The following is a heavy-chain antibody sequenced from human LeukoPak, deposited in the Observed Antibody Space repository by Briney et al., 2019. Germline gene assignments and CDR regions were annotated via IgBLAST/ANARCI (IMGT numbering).Heavy chain of an antibody. D-gene: IGHD2-2*01. Sequence: GGSLRLSCTASGFTFSSYSLVWVRQAPGKGLEWVSFIDSSSNYIYYADSVKGRFTISRDNAKNSLYLQMSSLRAEDTAVYYCAREVPAGGQLQEAFDIWGQGTMVTVSS. CDR1: GFTFSSYS. CDR3: AREVPAGGQLQEAFDI. J-gene: IGHJ3*02. CDR2: IDSSSNYI. V-gene: IGHV3-21*01.